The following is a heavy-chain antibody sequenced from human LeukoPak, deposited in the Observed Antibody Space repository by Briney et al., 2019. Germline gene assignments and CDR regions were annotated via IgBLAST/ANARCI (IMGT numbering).Heavy chain of an antibody. CDR3: AKDPTHYRVWDDYDSTVLSY. Sequence: GSLRLSFAASGFPFSSYGMHWVRPAPGKGMGWCTVILFEGSNKYYGASVKGRFTISRDNSKTTLYLQMNSLRAADTAVYYCAKDPTHYRVWDDYDSTVLSYWGQGTLVTVSS. D-gene: IGHD3-22*01. CDR2: ILFEGSNK. V-gene: IGHV3-30*18. CDR1: GFPFSSYG. J-gene: IGHJ4*02.